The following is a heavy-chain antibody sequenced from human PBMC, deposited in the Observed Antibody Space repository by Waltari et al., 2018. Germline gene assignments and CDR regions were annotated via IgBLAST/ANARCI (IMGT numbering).Heavy chain of an antibody. CDR2: IFSSTGST. Sequence: QVQVQESAPRLVKSSETLSLTCTVSGGSINNLYWSRIRRPAGKGLEWIGRIFSSTGSTNYNSSLKSRVAMSADTSKNQISLKLSSVTAADTAVYYCARGRGLQGFNFYYDMDVWGKGTTVTVSS. CDR1: GGSINNLY. CDR3: ARGRGLQGFNFYYDMDV. V-gene: IGHV4-4*07. J-gene: IGHJ6*04. D-gene: IGHD4-4*01.